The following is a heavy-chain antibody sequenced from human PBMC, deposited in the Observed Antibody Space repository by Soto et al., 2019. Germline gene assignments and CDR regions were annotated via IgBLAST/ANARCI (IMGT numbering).Heavy chain of an antibody. CDR1: GFTFGRYW. J-gene: IGHJ4*02. V-gene: IGHV3-7*01. Sequence: GGSLRLACAASGFTFGRYWMSWVRQAPGKGLEWVANIKQDESEKYYVDSVKGRFTISRDNAKNSLYLQMSSLRAEDTAVYYCAGARKSYQLPSPYYDYWGQGTLVTVSS. CDR3: AGARKSYQLPSPYYDY. CDR2: IKQDESEK. D-gene: IGHD2-2*01.